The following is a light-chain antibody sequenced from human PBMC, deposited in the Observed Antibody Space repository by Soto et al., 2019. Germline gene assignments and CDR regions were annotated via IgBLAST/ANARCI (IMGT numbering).Light chain of an antibody. V-gene: IGKV4-1*01. CDR3: QQYYCYPFT. Sequence: DIVMTQYPDSLAVSLGERATINCKSSQTLLYKSDKRNYLAWFQQKPGQPPKVLIYWASTRQSGVPDRFSGSGSETEFTLTISSLQAEDVATYYCQQYYCYPFTFGQGTRLEIE. CDR1: QTLLYKSDKRNY. CDR2: WAS. J-gene: IGKJ5*01.